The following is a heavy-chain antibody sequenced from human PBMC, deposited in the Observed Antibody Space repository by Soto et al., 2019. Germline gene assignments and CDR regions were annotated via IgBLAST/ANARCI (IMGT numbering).Heavy chain of an antibody. CDR3: ARDYGDYSFFFDY. V-gene: IGHV4-59*01. CDR1: GGSITTYQ. J-gene: IGHJ4*02. Sequence: NPSETLSLSCTVSGGSITTYQWSWIRQPPGKGLEWIGGYSGFTDYNPSLESRATISVDHSKNQFSLTLRSVTAADTAVYYCARDYGDYSFFFDYWGQGALVTVSS. CDR2: YSGFT. D-gene: IGHD4-17*01.